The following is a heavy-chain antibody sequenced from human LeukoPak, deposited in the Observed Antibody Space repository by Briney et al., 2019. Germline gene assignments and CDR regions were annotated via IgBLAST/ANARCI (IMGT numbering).Heavy chain of an antibody. V-gene: IGHV3-73*01. J-gene: IGHJ6*02. CDR2: IRSKANSYAT. CDR3: TSYYDSSGYYPYYYYGMDV. D-gene: IGHD3-22*01. CDR1: GFTFSGSA. Sequence: QPGGSLKLSCAASGFTFSGSAMHWVRQASGKGLEWVGRIRSKANSYATAYAASVKGRFTISRDDSKNTAYLQMNSLKTEDTAVYYCTSYYDSSGYYPYYYYGMDVWGQGTTVTVSS.